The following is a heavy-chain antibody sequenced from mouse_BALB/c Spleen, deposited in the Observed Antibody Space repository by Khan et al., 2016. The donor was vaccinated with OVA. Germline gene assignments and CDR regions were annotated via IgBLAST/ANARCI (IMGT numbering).Heavy chain of an antibody. Sequence: VQLQESGPGLVAPSQSRSITCTVSGFSLTDYGVSWIRQPPGKGLEWLGVIWGGGNTYYNSALRSRLSISKDNSKSQVFLEMSSLQTDDTAMYYCAKGVWSYYYALDYWGQGTSVTVSS. CDR2: IWGGGNT. V-gene: IGHV2-6-5*01. J-gene: IGHJ4*01. CDR1: GFSLTDYG. CDR3: AKGVWSYYYALDY.